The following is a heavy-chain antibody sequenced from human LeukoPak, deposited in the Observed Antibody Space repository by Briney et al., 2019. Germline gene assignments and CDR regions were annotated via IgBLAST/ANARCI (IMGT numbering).Heavy chain of an antibody. Sequence: PGGSLRLSCAASGFTFSSYAMHWVRQAPGKGLEWVAVISYDGSNKYYADSVKGRFTISRDNSKNTLYLQMNSLRAEDTAVYYCAKPRRLYNSRYYFDYWGQGTLVTVSS. V-gene: IGHV3-30-3*02. D-gene: IGHD1-20*01. CDR1: GFTFSSYA. CDR2: ISYDGSNK. J-gene: IGHJ4*02. CDR3: AKPRRLYNSRYYFDY.